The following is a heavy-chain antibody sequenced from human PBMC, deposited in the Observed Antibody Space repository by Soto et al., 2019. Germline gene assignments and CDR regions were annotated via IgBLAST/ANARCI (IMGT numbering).Heavy chain of an antibody. V-gene: IGHV4-59*08. CDR3: ARQQRAVAEIVFGY. J-gene: IGHJ4*02. CDR2: IYYSGST. D-gene: IGHD6-19*01. Sequence: QVQLQESGPGLVKPSETLSLTCTVSGGSISSFYWSWIRQPPGKGLEWIGYIYYSGSTHYNPSLESRITISLDTSKNQFSLKLSSVTAADTAVYYCARQQRAVAEIVFGYWGQGTLVTVSS. CDR1: GGSISSFY.